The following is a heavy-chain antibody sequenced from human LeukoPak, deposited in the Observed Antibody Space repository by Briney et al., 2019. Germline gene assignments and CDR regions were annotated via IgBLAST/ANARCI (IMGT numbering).Heavy chain of an antibody. CDR3: ARETGGQWLRLDY. V-gene: IGHV3-48*03. CDR2: ISSSGFTK. J-gene: IGHJ4*02. Sequence: GGSLRLSCAASGFTFSNYEMNWVRQAPGKGLEWVSYISSSGFTKYYADSVKGRFTISRDNAKNSLYLQMYSLRAEDTAVYYCARETGGQWLRLDYWGQGTLVTVSS. CDR1: GFTFSNYE. D-gene: IGHD5-12*01.